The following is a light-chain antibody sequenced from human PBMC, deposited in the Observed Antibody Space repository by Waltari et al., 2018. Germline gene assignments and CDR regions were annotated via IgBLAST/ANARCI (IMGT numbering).Light chain of an antibody. CDR3: AAWDDSLNGYV. CDR1: GSNIGIST. V-gene: IGLV1-44*01. Sequence: QSVLTQPPSASGTPGRRVTISCSGSGSNIGISTVNWYQHLPGAAPKLLIYVNNQRPSGVPDRFSGSKSGTSASLAISGLQSEDEADYYCAAWDDSLNGYVFGTGTKVTVL. CDR2: VNN. J-gene: IGLJ1*01.